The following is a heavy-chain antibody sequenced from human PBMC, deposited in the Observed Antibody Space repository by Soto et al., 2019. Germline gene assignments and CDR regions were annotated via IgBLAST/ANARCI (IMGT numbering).Heavy chain of an antibody. Sequence: QVQLQQWGAGLLKPSETLSLTCAVYGGSFSGYYWSWIRQPPGKGLEWIGEINHSGSTNYNPSLNDRVTITVDTSKNQFSLKLSSVTAAATAVYYCARGGHFSSTSCYAIDYWGQGTLVTVSS. CDR1: GGSFSGYY. J-gene: IGHJ4*02. CDR2: INHSGST. D-gene: IGHD2-2*01. V-gene: IGHV4-34*01. CDR3: ARGGHFSSTSCYAIDY.